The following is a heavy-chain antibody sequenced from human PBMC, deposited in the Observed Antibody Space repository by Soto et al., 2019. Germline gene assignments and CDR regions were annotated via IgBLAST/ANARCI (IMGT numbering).Heavy chain of an antibody. Sequence: QVLLQESGPGLVQPSGTLSLSCVVSGVSIGSNSYWGWVRQPPGKGLEWLGDISHIGSVNYNPSLMSQVTISMGKSQNQFSLKLNSVTASDTAVYYCERSLGWYAIDYWGQGTLVIVSS. J-gene: IGHJ4*02. CDR3: ERSLGWYAIDY. V-gene: IGHV4-4*02. D-gene: IGHD6-19*01. CDR2: ISHIGSV. CDR1: GVSIGSNSY.